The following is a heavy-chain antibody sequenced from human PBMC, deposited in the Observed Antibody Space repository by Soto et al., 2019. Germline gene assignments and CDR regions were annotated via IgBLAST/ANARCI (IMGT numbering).Heavy chain of an antibody. CDR2: IIPLFGTA. J-gene: IGHJ4*02. V-gene: IGHV1-69*13. CDR1: GGAFSSYA. CDR3: ATTASRRDGYNLDY. D-gene: IGHD5-12*01. Sequence: SVKVSCKASGGAFSSYAISSVRQAPGQGLEWMGGIIPLFGTANYEQKFQGRVTITADESTSTAYMELSSLRSEETAVYYCATTASRRDGYNLDYWGQGTLVTVSS.